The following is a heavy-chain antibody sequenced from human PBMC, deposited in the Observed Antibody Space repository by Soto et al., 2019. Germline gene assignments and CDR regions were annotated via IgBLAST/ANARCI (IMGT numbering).Heavy chain of an antibody. CDR1: GYTFTSYD. CDR2: MNPNSGNT. CDR3: ARSIRGRIAARPTYYYYYMDV. J-gene: IGHJ6*03. D-gene: IGHD6-6*01. V-gene: IGHV1-8*01. Sequence: ASVKVSCKASGYTFTSYDINWVRQATGQGLEWMGWMNPNSGNTGYVQKFQGRVTMTRNTSISTAYMELSSLRSEDTAVYYCARSIRGRIAARPTYYYYYMDVWGKGTTVTVSS.